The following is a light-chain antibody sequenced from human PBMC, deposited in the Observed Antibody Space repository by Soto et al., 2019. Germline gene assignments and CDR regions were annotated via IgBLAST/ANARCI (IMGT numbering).Light chain of an antibody. V-gene: IGKV3-11*01. J-gene: IGKJ5*01. CDR1: QSVGNY. CDR2: DAF. CDR3: QQRSDWPPLT. Sequence: EIVLAQSPATLSLSPGERATLSCRASQSVGNYLAWYQQKPGQAPRLLMYDAFSRATGVPARFSGSGSGTGFPLTISSLEPEDFAVYYCQQRSDWPPLTFGQGTRLEIK.